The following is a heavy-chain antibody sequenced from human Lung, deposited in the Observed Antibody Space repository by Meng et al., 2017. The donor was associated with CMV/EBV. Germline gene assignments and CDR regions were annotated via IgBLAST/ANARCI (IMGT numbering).Heavy chain of an antibody. V-gene: IGHV3-30*02. CDR2: IRYDGSNK. CDR1: GFSFSSYG. D-gene: IGHD3-3*01. CDR3: AKDDSAYFDFRSGYSTPPDY. Sequence: GESLKISCAASGFSFSSYGMQWVRQAPGKGLEWVAFIRYDGSNKYYVDSVKGRFTISRDNSKNMLYLQMNSLRVADTAVYYCAKDDSAYFDFRSGYSTPPDYGGQGTXVTVSS. J-gene: IGHJ4*02.